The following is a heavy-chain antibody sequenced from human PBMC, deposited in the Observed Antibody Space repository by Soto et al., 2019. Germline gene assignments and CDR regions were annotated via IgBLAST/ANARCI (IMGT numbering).Heavy chain of an antibody. Sequence: QVQLVQSGAEVKKPGSSVKVSCKASGGTFSSYAISWVRQAPGQGLEWMGGIIPIFGTANYAQKFQGRVTITADESTSTAYVELSSLRSEDTDVYYCASSHYDYVWGSYRSHVPDAFDIWGQGTMVTVPS. CDR2: IIPIFGTA. CDR1: GGTFSSYA. CDR3: ASSHYDYVWGSYRSHVPDAFDI. V-gene: IGHV1-69*01. D-gene: IGHD3-16*02. J-gene: IGHJ3*02.